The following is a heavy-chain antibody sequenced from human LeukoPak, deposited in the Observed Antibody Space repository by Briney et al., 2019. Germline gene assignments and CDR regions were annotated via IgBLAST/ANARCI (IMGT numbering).Heavy chain of an antibody. V-gene: IGHV4-59*08. J-gene: IGHJ6*02. CDR2: IYYSGST. CDR1: GGSISSYY. D-gene: IGHD3-10*01. CDR3: ARHSYGVDYYYYGMDV. Sequence: SETLSLTCTVSGGSISSYYWSWIRQPPGKGLEWIGDIYYSGSTNYNPSLKSRVTISVDTSKNQFSLKLSSVTAADTAVYYCARHSYGVDYYYYGMDVWGQGTTVTVSS.